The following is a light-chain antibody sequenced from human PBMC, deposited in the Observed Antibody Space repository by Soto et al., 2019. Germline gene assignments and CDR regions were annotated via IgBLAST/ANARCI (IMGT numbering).Light chain of an antibody. CDR1: QSVSSS. CDR3: QQYNNWHLYT. J-gene: IGKJ2*01. V-gene: IGKV3-15*01. CDR2: GAS. Sequence: EIVMTQSPATLSVSPGERATLTCRASQSVSSSLAWYQQKPGQAPRLLIYGASTRATGIPGRFSGSRSGTEFTLTISSLQSEDFAVYYCQQYNNWHLYTFGQGTKLEIK.